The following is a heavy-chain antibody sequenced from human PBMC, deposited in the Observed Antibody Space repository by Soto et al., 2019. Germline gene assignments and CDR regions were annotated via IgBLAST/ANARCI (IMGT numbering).Heavy chain of an antibody. CDR2: IIPIFGTA. V-gene: IGHV1-69*01. CDR3: ASQYYYGSADYYYGMDV. Sequence: QVQLVQSGAEVKKPGSSVKVSCKASGGTFSSYAISWVRQAPGQGLEWMGGIIPIFGTANYAQKFQGRVTIPADESTSTVYIELSSMRSEDTAVYYCASQYYYGSADYYYGMDVCVHGTTVTVSS. D-gene: IGHD3-10*01. CDR1: GGTFSSYA. J-gene: IGHJ6*02.